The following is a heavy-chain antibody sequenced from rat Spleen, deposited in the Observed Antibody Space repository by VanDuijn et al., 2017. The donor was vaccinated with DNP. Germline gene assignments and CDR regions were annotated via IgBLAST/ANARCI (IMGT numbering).Heavy chain of an antibody. CDR1: GFTFSNFA. CDR3: TTDRY. V-gene: IGHV5-27*01. CDR2: ITNTGGTT. Sequence: EVQLVESGGGLVQPGRSLKLSCAASGFTFSNFAMAWVRQAPTQGLEWVASITNTGGTTFYRDSVKGRFTISRDNSKSTLYLQMDSLRSEDTATYYCTTDRYWGQGVMVTVSS. J-gene: IGHJ2*01.